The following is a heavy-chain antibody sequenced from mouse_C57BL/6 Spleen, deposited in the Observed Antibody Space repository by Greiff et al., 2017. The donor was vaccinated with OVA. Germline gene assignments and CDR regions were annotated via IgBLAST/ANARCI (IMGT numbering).Heavy chain of an antibody. CDR2: IYPGSGST. J-gene: IGHJ4*01. CDR3: ARAYGSSYYAMDY. Sequence: QVQLKQPGAELVKPGASVKMSCKASGYTFTSYWITWVKQRPGQGLEWIGDIYPGSGSTNYNEKFKSKATLTVDTSSSTAYMQLSSLTSEDSAVYYCARAYGSSYYAMDYWGQGTSVTVSS. V-gene: IGHV1-55*01. D-gene: IGHD1-1*01. CDR1: GYTFTSYW.